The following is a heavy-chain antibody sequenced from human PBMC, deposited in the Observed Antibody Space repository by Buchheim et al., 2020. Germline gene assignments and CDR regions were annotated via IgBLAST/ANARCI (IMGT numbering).Heavy chain of an antibody. CDR3: ARTPGGGGTHYYNYLDS. D-gene: IGHD1-26*01. CDR2: ITGSGDIV. Sequence: VELLESGGDLVQPGGSLRLSCAASGFTFSLCSMNWVRQAPGKGLEWIAYITGSGDIVYYADSVQGRFTISRDNAKKSLYPQMNSLNVDDTALYFCARTPGGGGTHYYNYLDSWGQGTL. V-gene: IGHV3-48*01. J-gene: IGHJ4*02. CDR1: GFTFSLCS.